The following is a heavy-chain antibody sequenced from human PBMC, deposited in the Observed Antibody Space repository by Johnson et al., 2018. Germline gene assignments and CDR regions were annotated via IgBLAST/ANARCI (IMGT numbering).Heavy chain of an antibody. D-gene: IGHD1-7*01. CDR3: IGVTGTKSGAFDI. J-gene: IGHJ3*02. CDR1: GFSFSNAW. CDR2: IKKRSDGGTT. V-gene: IGHV3-15*07. Sequence: EVQLVESGGGLVKPGGSLRLSCAASGFSFSNAWMNWVRQAPGKGLEWVGRIKKRSDGGTTDYPAPVKGRFTISRDDSKNTLYLQMDSLKTEDTAVDYCIGVTGTKSGAFDIWGRGTMVTVSS.